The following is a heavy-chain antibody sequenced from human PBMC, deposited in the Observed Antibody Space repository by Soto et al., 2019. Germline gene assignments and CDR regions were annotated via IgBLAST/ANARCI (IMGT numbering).Heavy chain of an antibody. CDR1: GFTFSSYG. Sequence: GGSLRLSCEASGFTFSSYGMHWVRQAPGKGLEWVAVISYVGSNKYYADSVKGRFTISRDNSKNTLYLQMNSLRAEDTAVYYCAKTYSGYDWAYFDYWGQGTPVTVSS. D-gene: IGHD5-12*01. V-gene: IGHV3-30*18. CDR3: AKTYSGYDWAYFDY. J-gene: IGHJ4*02. CDR2: ISYVGSNK.